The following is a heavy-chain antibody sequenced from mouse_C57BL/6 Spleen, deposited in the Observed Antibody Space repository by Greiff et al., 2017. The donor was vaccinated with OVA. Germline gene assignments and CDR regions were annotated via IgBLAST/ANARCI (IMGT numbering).Heavy chain of an antibody. CDR3: AGGLRGAMDY. V-gene: IGHV5-17*01. CDR1: GFTFSDYG. J-gene: IGHJ4*01. CDR2: ISSGSSTI. Sequence: EVQLVESGGGLVKPGGSLKLSCAASGFTFSDYGMHWVRQAPEKGLEWVAYISSGSSTIYYADTVKGRFTISRDNAKNTLFLQMTSLRSEDTAMYYCAGGLRGAMDYWGQGTSVTVSS.